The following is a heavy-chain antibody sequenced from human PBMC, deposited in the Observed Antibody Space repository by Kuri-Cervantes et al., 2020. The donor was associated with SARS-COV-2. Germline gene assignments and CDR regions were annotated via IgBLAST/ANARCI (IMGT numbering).Heavy chain of an antibody. D-gene: IGHD1-26*01. CDR3: ARSQGEWDLLVPIAY. CDR2: IDDSGVNT. Sequence: ETLSLTCAASRFTFRNYALNWVRQAPGRGLEWVSIIDDSGVNTYYADSVKDRFTISRDNSKNTLYLQMNNLRADDTAVYYCARSQGEWDLLVPIAYWGRGTLVTVSS. J-gene: IGHJ4*02. V-gene: IGHV3-23*01. CDR1: RFTFRNYA.